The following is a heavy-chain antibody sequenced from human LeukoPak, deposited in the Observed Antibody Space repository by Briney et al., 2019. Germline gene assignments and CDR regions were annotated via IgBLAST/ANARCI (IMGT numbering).Heavy chain of an antibody. CDR1: GFTFSSYS. CDR3: ARALYNRGWYPDYFDS. V-gene: IGHV3-48*04. CDR2: ISSSSSTI. J-gene: IGHJ4*02. Sequence: GGSLRLSCAASGFTFSSYSMNWVRQAPGKGLEWVSYISSSSSTIYYADSVKGRFTISRDNAKNSLYLQMSSLRAEDTAIYYCARALYNRGWYPDYFDSWGQGTLVTVSA. D-gene: IGHD6-19*01.